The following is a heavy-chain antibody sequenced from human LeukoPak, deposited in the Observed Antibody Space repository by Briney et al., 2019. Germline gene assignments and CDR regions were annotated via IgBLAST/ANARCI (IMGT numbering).Heavy chain of an antibody. CDR1: GYRFTSYW. D-gene: IGHD3-16*02. CDR3: ARMIGLGEVSPYFDY. V-gene: IGHV5-51*01. Sequence: GGPLKFSCKGSGYRFTSYWIGWVGQLPGKGLGWMGIFYPSDSDIRYSPPFQGQVTISADKSISTAYLQWSSLKASDTAVYYCARMIGLGEVSPYFDYWGQGSLVTVSS. CDR2: FYPSDSDI. J-gene: IGHJ4*02.